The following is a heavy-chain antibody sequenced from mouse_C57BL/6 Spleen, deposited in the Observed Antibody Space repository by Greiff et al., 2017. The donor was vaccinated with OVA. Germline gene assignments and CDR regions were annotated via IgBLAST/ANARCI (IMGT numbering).Heavy chain of an antibody. CDR3: AKEKNYYGSSLYAMDY. D-gene: IGHD1-1*01. CDR2: IWRGGST. J-gene: IGHJ4*01. CDR1: GFSLTSYG. V-gene: IGHV2-5*01. Sequence: VQLQESGPGLVQPSQSLSITCTVSGFSLTSYGVHWVRQSPGKGLEWLGVIWRGGSTDYNAAFMSRLSITKDNSKSQVFFKMNSLQADDTAIYYCAKEKNYYGSSLYAMDYWGQGTSVTVSS.